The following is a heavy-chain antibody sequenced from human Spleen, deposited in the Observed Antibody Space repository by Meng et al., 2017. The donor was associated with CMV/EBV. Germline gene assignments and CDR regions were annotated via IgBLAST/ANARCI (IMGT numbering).Heavy chain of an antibody. CDR2: INDASNSN. V-gene: IGHV3-48*03. CDR3: ARTPQGYSYGYSSFYFDS. CDR1: GLNFRIFE. D-gene: IGHD5-18*01. Sequence: GGSLRLSCAASGLNFRIFEMNWVRQTPGKGLEWISYINDASNSNFYADSVKGRFTISRDNAQNSVFLYMDSLRVDDTAVYYCARTPQGYSYGYSSFYFDSWGQGTLVTVSS. J-gene: IGHJ4*02.